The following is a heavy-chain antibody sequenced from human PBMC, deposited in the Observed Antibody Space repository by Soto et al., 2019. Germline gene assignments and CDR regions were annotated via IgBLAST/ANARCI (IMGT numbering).Heavy chain of an antibody. J-gene: IGHJ6*02. CDR2: IYYSGST. V-gene: IGHV4-59*01. CDR3: ARGRGSGSSFYYYAMDV. D-gene: IGHD3-10*01. Sequence: SETLSLTCTVSGGSISSYYWSWIRQPPGKGLEWIGYIYYSGSTNYNPSLKSRVTISVDTSKNQFSLKLSSVTAADTAVYYCARGRGSGSSFYYYAMDVWGQGTTVTVSS. CDR1: GGSISSYY.